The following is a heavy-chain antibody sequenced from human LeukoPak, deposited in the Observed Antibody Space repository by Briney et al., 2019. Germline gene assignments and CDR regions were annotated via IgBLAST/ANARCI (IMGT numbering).Heavy chain of an antibody. Sequence: GGSLRLSRAASGFSFSSYGMHWVRQAPGKGLEWVAVIWYDGTNKYYADSVKGRFIISRDNSKNTLYLQMNSLRAEDTAVYYCARDQRGFSYSKYYFDYWGQGTLVTVSS. CDR3: ARDQRGFSYSKYYFDY. J-gene: IGHJ4*02. CDR2: IWYDGTNK. V-gene: IGHV3-33*01. CDR1: GFSFSSYG. D-gene: IGHD5-18*01.